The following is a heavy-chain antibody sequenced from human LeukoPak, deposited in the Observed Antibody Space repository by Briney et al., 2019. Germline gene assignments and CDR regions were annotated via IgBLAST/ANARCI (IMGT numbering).Heavy chain of an antibody. Sequence: ASVKVSCKASGYTFTSYDINWVRQATGQGLEWMGWMNPNSGNTGYAQKFQGRVTMTRNTSISTAYMELSSLRSEDTAVYYCARGRRFGGQLRLITAPWFDPWGQGTLVTVSS. CDR2: MNPNSGNT. CDR1: GYTFTSYD. V-gene: IGHV1-8*01. CDR3: ARGRRFGGQLRLITAPWFDP. D-gene: IGHD5-12*01. J-gene: IGHJ5*02.